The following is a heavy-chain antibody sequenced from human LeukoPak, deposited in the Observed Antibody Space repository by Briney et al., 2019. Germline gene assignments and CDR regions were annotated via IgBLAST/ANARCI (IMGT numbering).Heavy chain of an antibody. CDR3: ARDNDGEVFDY. J-gene: IGHJ4*02. CDR2: IYSGGST. V-gene: IGHV3-66*01. D-gene: IGHD4-17*01. Sequence: GGSLRLSCAASGFTFGSYAMSWVRQAPGKGLEWVSVIYSGGSTYYADSVKGRFTISRDNSKNTLYLQMNSLRAEDTAVYYCARDNDGEVFDYWGQGTLVTVSS. CDR1: GFTFGSYA.